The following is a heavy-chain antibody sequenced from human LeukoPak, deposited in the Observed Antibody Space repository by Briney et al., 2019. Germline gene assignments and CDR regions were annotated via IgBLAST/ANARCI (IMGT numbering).Heavy chain of an antibody. V-gene: IGHV1-46*01. CDR3: ARGGRSYDSSGYYPIDY. Sequence: GASVKVSCKASGYTFTSYYMHWVRQAPGQGLEWMGIINPSGGSTSYAQKFQGRLTMTTDTSTSTAYMELRSLRSDDTAVYYCARGGRSYDSSGYYPIDYWGQGTLVTVSS. CDR2: INPSGGST. CDR1: GYTFTSYY. J-gene: IGHJ4*02. D-gene: IGHD3-22*01.